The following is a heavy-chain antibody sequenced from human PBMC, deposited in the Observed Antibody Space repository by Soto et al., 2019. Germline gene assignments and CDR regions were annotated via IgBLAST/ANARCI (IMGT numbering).Heavy chain of an antibody. CDR1: GYTFTSYG. Sequence: ASVKFSCKASGYTFTSYGISWVRQAPGQALEWMGWISAYNGNTNYAQKLQGRFTMTTDTSTSAAYMELRSLRSDDTAVYYCARRPRGYCSGGSCFRFDPWGQGTLVTVS. CDR3: ARRPRGYCSGGSCFRFDP. D-gene: IGHD2-15*01. J-gene: IGHJ5*02. V-gene: IGHV1-18*01. CDR2: ISAYNGNT.